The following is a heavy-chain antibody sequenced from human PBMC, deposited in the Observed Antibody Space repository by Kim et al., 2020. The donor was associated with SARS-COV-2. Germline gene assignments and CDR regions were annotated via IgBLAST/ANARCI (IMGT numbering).Heavy chain of an antibody. CDR1: GFTFSSYA. Sequence: GGSLRLSCAASGFTFSSYAMHWVRQAPGKGLEWVAVISYDGSNKYYADSVKGRFTISRDNSKNTLYLQMNGLRAEDTAVYYCARAAYGSGMDVWGQGTTVTVSS. CDR3: ARAAYGSGMDV. CDR2: ISYDGSNK. D-gene: IGHD3-10*01. J-gene: IGHJ6*02. V-gene: IGHV3-30*04.